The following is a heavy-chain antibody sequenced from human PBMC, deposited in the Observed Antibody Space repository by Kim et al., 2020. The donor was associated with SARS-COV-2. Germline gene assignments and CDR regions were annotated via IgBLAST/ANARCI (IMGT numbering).Heavy chain of an antibody. V-gene: IGHV3-21*01. J-gene: IGHJ4*02. CDR3: ARDGQSDNPAF. Sequence: GGSLRLSCAASGFAFTGYYMNWVRRAPGKGLEWVTSISGSGSAMYYADSVKGRFTISRDNFKNLVYLEMNDLRVEDTALYYCARDGQSDNPAFWGQGTLVTVS. CDR2: ISGSGSAM. D-gene: IGHD1-1*01. CDR1: GFAFTGYY.